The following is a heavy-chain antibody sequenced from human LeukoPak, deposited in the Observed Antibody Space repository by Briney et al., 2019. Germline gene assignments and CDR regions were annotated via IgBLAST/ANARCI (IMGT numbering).Heavy chain of an antibody. CDR1: GFTFSSYW. D-gene: IGHD6-19*01. CDR2: IKQDGSEK. Sequence: PGGSLRLSCAASGFTFSSYWMSWVRQAPGKGLEWVANIKQDGSEKYYVDSVKGRFTISRDNAKNSLYLQMNSLRAEDTAVYYCARELPFSSGIGAFDYWGRGTLVTVSS. CDR3: ARELPFSSGIGAFDY. J-gene: IGHJ4*02. V-gene: IGHV3-7*01.